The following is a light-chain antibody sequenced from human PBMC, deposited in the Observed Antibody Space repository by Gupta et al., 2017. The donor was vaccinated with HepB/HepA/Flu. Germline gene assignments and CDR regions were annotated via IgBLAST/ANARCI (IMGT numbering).Light chain of an antibody. CDR3: QSYDSSLSGSVV. V-gene: IGLV1-40*01. CDR2: GNS. Sequence: QSVLTQPPSVSGAPGQRATISCTGSSSNVGAGYDVHWYQQLPGTAPKLHIYGNSNRPSGVPDRFSGSKSGTSASLAITGLQAEDEADYSCQSYDSSLSGSVVFGGGTKLTVL. J-gene: IGLJ2*01. CDR1: SSNVGAGYD.